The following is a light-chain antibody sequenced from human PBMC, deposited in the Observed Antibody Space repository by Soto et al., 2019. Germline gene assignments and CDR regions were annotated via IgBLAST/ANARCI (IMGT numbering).Light chain of an antibody. V-gene: IGKV2-28*01. J-gene: IGKJ1*01. CDR1: QSLLHSNGYNY. CDR2: LGS. CDR3: MQALQTPT. Sequence: DIVMTQSPLSLPVTPGEPASISCRSSQSLLHSNGYNYLDWYLQKPGQSPQLLIYLGSNRASGVPDRLSGGGAGTDFTLKISRVEAGGVGVYYCMQALQTPTFGQGTKVEIK.